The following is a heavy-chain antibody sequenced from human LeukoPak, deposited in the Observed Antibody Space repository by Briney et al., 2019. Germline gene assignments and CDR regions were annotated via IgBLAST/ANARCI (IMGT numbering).Heavy chain of an antibody. CDR3: ARGYCSGGSCYGGDY. CDR2: ISSSGTTI. CDR1: GFTFSNYE. Sequence: GSLRLSCAASGFTFSNYEMNWVRQAPGKGLEWVSYISSSGTTIYYAERRFTISRDNAKNSLYLLMNSLRAEDTAIYYCARGYCSGGSCYGGDYWGQGTLVTVSS. V-gene: IGHV3-48*03. D-gene: IGHD2-15*01. J-gene: IGHJ4*02.